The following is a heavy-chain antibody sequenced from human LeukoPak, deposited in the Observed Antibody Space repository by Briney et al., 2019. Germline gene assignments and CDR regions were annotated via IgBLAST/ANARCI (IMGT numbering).Heavy chain of an antibody. V-gene: IGHV3-74*01. CDR1: GFTFSSHW. J-gene: IGHJ4*02. D-gene: IGHD3-22*01. CDR2: INRDGSTT. CDR3: ARAMISGSDY. Sequence: GGSLRLSCAASGFTFSSHWMHWVRQAPGKGLVWVSRINRDGSTTTYADSVRGRFTISRDNAKDTVYLQMNSLTAEDTAVYYCARAMISGSDYWGQGTLVTVSS.